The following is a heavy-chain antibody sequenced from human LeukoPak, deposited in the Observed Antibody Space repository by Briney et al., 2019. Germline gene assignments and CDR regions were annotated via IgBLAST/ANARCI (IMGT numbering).Heavy chain of an antibody. CDR3: ARSQFYGSGSYQGRWFDP. V-gene: IGHV4-38-2*02. CDR2: IYHSGST. CDR1: GYSISSGYY. Sequence: SETLSLTCTVSGYSISSGYYWGWIRQPPGKGLEWIGSIYHSGSTYYNPSLKSRVTMSVDTSKNQFSLKLTSVTAADTAVYYCARSQFYGSGSYQGRWFDPWGQGTLVTVSS. J-gene: IGHJ5*02. D-gene: IGHD3-10*01.